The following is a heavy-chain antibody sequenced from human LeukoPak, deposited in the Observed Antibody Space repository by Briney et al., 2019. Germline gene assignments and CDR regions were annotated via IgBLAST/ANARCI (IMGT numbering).Heavy chain of an antibody. J-gene: IGHJ4*02. V-gene: IGHV3-66*01. CDR2: IYSGGST. CDR1: GFTFSSYS. Sequence: GGSLRLSCAASGFTFSSYSMNWVRQAPGKGLEWVSVIYSGGSTYFADSVKGRFTISRDNSKNTLYLQMSSLRVEDTAVYYCARDRGGSSWPKGAFDYWGQGTLVTVSS. CDR3: ARDRGGSSWPKGAFDY. D-gene: IGHD6-13*01.